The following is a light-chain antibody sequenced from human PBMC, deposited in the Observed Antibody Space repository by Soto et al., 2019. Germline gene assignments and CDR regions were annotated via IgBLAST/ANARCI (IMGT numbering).Light chain of an antibody. Sequence: EVVLTQSPVTLSLSPGERATLSCRASQSFRGLFAWYQQKPGQAPRRLIYDAYTRATGIPPRFSGSGSGTDFTLTISSLEPEDSAVYYCQQRHMWPITFGQGTRLEI. V-gene: IGKV3-11*01. J-gene: IGKJ5*01. CDR2: DAY. CDR1: QSFRGL. CDR3: QQRHMWPIT.